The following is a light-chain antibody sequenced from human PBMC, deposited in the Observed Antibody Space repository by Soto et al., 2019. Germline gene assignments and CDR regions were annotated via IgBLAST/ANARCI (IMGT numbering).Light chain of an antibody. V-gene: IGLV2-14*01. J-gene: IGLJ2*01. CDR3: SSYTSSSTVV. CDR2: DVS. CDR1: SSDVGGYNY. Sequence: QSALTQPASVSGSPGQSITISCTGTSSDVGGYNYVSWYQQHPGKAPKLMIYDVSNRPSGVSNRFSGSNSGNTASLPISGLQAEDEADYYCSSYTSSSTVVFGGGTKLTVL.